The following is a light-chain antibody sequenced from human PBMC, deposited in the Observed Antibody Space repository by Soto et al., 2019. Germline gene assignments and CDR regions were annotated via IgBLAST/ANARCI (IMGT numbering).Light chain of an antibody. J-gene: IGKJ5*01. CDR2: DAS. V-gene: IGKV3-11*01. CDR1: QSVNTY. Sequence: VLTQSPVTLSLSPGDSATLSCRASQSVNTYLAWYQQKPGLPPRLLIFDASDRATGVPPRFSGSGSGTDFTLTINSLEPEDFAVYYCQHRSGWPPITFGQGARLEIK. CDR3: QHRSGWPPIT.